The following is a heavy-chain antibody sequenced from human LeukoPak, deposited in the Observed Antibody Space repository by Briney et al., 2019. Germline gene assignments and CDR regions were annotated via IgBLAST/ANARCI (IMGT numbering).Heavy chain of an antibody. Sequence: PVGSPRLSCAASGFTFSSYGMHWVRQAPGKGLEWVAVISYDGSNKYYADSVKGRFTISRDNSKNTLYLQMNSLRTEDTAIYYCAKEDVVVITIRYFQHWGQGTLVTVSS. CDR1: GFTFSSYG. D-gene: IGHD3-22*01. V-gene: IGHV3-30*18. CDR3: AKEDVVVITIRYFQH. J-gene: IGHJ1*01. CDR2: ISYDGSNK.